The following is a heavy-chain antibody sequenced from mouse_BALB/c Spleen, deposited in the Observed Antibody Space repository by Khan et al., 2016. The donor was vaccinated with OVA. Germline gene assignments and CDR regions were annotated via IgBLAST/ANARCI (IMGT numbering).Heavy chain of an antibody. V-gene: IGHV3-2*02. CDR1: GYSITTDYA. Sequence: QLEESRPGLVKPSQSLSLTCTVTGYSITTDYAWNWIRQFPGNKLEWMGYISYSDNTKYNPSLKSRITIIRDTSKNQFFLQLKSVTTEDTARYDCARVYGGDFDYWGQGTTLTVSS. J-gene: IGHJ2*01. CDR3: ARVYGGDFDY. CDR2: ISYSDNT. D-gene: IGHD1-1*01.